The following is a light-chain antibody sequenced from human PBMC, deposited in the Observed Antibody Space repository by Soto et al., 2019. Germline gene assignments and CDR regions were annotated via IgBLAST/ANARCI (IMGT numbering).Light chain of an antibody. Sequence: QSVLTQPASVSGSPGQSITISCTGTSSDVGSYNLVSWYQHHPGKAPKLLIYEVSKRPSGVPDRFSGSKSGNTASLTVSGLQAEDEADYYCSSYAGSDNYVFGTGTKVTVL. V-gene: IGLV2-8*01. CDR2: EVS. CDR1: SSDVGSYNL. J-gene: IGLJ1*01. CDR3: SSYAGSDNYV.